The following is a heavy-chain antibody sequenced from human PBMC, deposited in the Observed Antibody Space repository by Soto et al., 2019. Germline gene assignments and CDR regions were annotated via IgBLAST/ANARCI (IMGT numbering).Heavy chain of an antibody. CDR2: ICGDGGKK. Sequence: GGSLRLSCAASGFTFSSYGMRWVRQAPGKGLEWVAIICGDGGKKYYADSVKGRFTISRDNSKNTLYLQMNSLRAEDTAIYYCAKLLAAYGYYFDYWGQGTLVTVSS. CDR1: GFTFSSYG. J-gene: IGHJ4*02. D-gene: IGHD6-19*01. CDR3: AKLLAAYGYYFDY. V-gene: IGHV3-33*08.